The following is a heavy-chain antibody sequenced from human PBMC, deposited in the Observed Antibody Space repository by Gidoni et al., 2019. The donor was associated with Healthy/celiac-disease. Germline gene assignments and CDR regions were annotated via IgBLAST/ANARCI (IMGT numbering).Heavy chain of an antibody. J-gene: IGHJ4*02. Sequence: QVPLVQSGAEVKKPGAPVQVSCKACGYTFTSDYMHWVRQAPGQGLEWMGIINPSGDITGYAQKFQGRVTMTRYTSTSTVYMELSSLRSEDTAVYYCARGGIAAAGHFDYWGQGTLVTVSS. CDR1: GYTFTSDY. V-gene: IGHV1-46*01. CDR2: INPSGDIT. CDR3: ARGGIAAAGHFDY. D-gene: IGHD6-13*01.